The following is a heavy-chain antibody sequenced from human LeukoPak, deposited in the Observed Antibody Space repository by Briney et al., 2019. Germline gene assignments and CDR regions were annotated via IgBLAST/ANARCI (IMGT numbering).Heavy chain of an antibody. CDR2: ISGGGDST. J-gene: IGHJ4*02. Sequence: GGSLRLSCAASGLTFSNFAMSWVRQAPGKGLEWVSAISGGGDSTYYADSVKGRFTISRDNAKNSLYLQMNSLRAEDTAVYYCARDLSGWYVDYWGQGTLVTVSS. CDR1: GLTFSNFA. CDR3: ARDLSGWYVDY. D-gene: IGHD1-26*01. V-gene: IGHV3-23*01.